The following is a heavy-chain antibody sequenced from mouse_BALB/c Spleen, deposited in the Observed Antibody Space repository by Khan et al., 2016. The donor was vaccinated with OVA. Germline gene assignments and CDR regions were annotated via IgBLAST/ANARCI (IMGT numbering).Heavy chain of an antibody. CDR2: LAPGSSSS. V-gene: IGHV1S41*01. D-gene: IGHD1-1*01. J-gene: IGHJ4*01. CDR3: ARENYCGRSSYAMDY. Sequence: DLVKPGASVKLSCKASGYTFTSYWINWIKQRPGQGLEWIGRLAPGSSSSYYNEMLKGKATLTVDTASSTVYIQLSSLSSEDSAVYFCARENYCGRSSYAMDYWGQGTSVTVSS. CDR1: GYTFTSYW.